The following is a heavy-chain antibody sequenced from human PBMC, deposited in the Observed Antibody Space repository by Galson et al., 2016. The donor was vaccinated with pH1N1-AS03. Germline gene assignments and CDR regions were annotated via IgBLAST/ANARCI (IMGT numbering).Heavy chain of an antibody. V-gene: IGHV6-1*01. J-gene: IGHJ1*01. CDR3: ARGGLGTTVPPFQH. CDR1: GDSVSSDRAA. Sequence: CAISGDSVSSDRAAWNWIRQSPSRGLEWLGRTYYRSKWYYDYAVSVESRMTIRPDTSKNQVSLQLNSVTPEDTAVYYCARGGLGTTVPPFQHWGQGTLVTVSS. D-gene: IGHD1/OR15-1a*01. CDR2: TYYRSKWYY.